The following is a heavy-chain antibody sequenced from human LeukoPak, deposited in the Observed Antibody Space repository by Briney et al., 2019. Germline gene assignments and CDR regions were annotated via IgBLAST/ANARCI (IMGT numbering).Heavy chain of an antibody. J-gene: IGHJ4*02. V-gene: IGHV4-61*02. CDR2: IYTSGST. D-gene: IGHD5-12*01. CDR1: GGSISSGSYY. CDR3: ARANSGYDSGYPPHFDY. Sequence: SQTLSLTCTVSGGSISSGSYYWSWIRQPAGTGLEWIGRIYTSGSTNYNPSLKSRVTISVDTSKNQFSLKLSSVTAADTAVYYCARANSGYDSGYPPHFDYWGQGTPVTVSS.